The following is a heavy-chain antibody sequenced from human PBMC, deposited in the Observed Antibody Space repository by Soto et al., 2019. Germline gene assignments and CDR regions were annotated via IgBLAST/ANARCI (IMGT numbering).Heavy chain of an antibody. CDR1: GFTFRTHA. CDR3: AKDVGDYVPYYNGMDV. CDR2: IAYDGNEK. J-gene: IGHJ6*02. V-gene: IGHV3-30*18. D-gene: IGHD4-17*01. Sequence: QVQLVESGGGVVQPGTSLRLSCAASGFTFRTHAMHWVRQAPGKGLEWMAVIAYDGNEKFYADSVKGRFTISRDNSKNALYLQINTLRTEDTAVYYCAKDVGDYVPYYNGMDVWCQGTTVTVSS.